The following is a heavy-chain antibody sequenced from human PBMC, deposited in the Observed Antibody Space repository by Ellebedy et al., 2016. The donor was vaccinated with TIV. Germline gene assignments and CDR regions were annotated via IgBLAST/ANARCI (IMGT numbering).Heavy chain of an antibody. CDR1: GFTFSDYY. CDR2: ISSSGSTI. CDR3: AKDIGWIAAAGTHFDY. V-gene: IGHV3-11*01. J-gene: IGHJ4*02. Sequence: GGSLRLSCAASGFTFSDYYMSWIRQAPGKGLEWVSYISSSGSTIYYADFVKGRFTISRDNAKTSLYLQMNSLRAEDTALYYCAKDIGWIAAAGTHFDYWGQGTLVTVSS. D-gene: IGHD6-13*01.